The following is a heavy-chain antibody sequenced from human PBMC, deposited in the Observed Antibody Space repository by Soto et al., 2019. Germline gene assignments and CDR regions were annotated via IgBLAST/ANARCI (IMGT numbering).Heavy chain of an antibody. CDR3: ARQYEVVVIPRYYYYGKDV. D-gene: IGHD3-22*01. CDR1: GYSLTSYW. J-gene: IGHJ6*02. V-gene: IGHV5-10-1*01. Sequence: PGESLKISCKGSGYSLTSYWLSWVRQMPGKGLEWMGRIDPSDSYTNYSPSFHGDVTISADTSISTAYLQWSSRRGSDTDMYYCARQYEVVVIPRYYYYGKDVWGQGTGDTVSS. CDR2: IDPSDSYT.